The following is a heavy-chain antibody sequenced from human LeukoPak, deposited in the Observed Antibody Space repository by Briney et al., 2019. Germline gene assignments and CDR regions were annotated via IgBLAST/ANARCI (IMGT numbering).Heavy chain of an antibody. D-gene: IGHD2-15*01. CDR3: ARDLAAGPEHIVVVVAATWFDY. Sequence: GASVKVSCKASGYTFTSYGISWVRQAPGQGLEWMGWISAYNGNTNYAQKLQGRVTMTTDASTSTAYMELRSLRSDDTAVYYCARDLAAGPEHIVVVVAATWFDYWGQGTLVTVSS. J-gene: IGHJ4*02. V-gene: IGHV1-18*01. CDR1: GYTFTSYG. CDR2: ISAYNGNT.